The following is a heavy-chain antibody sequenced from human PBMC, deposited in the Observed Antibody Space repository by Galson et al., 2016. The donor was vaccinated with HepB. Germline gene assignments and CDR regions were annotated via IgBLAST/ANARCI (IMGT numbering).Heavy chain of an antibody. Sequence: SETLSLTCTVSGGSISPYSWGWIRQPPGKGLEWIGYVYSSGAPNYSPSLKSRVTISVDASKNRFSLRVTSVTAADTATYYCARFTASDGFDIWGQGTVVSVSS. CDR2: VYSSGAP. CDR3: ARFTASDGFDI. V-gene: IGHV4-59*01. J-gene: IGHJ3*02. CDR1: GGSISPYS.